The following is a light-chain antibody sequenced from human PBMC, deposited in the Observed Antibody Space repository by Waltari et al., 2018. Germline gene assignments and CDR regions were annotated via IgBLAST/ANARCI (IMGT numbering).Light chain of an antibody. CDR1: HVGAKP. CDR2: QDK. J-gene: IGLJ2*01. CDR3: HTWGSSTVV. Sequence: SYDLTQPPSVSVSPGPTATIACAGEHVGAKPGCWYQQKPGQSPVLVIYQDKERPSGIPQRFSGSNSGNTATLTISGTQAMDEADYYCHTWGSSTVVFGGGTKLTVL. V-gene: IGLV3-1*01.